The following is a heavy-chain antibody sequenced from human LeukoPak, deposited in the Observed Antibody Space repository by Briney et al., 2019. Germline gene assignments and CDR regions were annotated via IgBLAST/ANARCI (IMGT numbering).Heavy chain of an antibody. Sequence: ASVKVSCKASGYTFTSYDINWVRQATGQGLEWMGWMNPNSGNTGYAQKFQGRVTITRNTSISTAYMELSSLRSEDTAVYYCARVPGVTIFGVVTYYYYYMDVWGKGTTVTVSS. CDR1: GYTFTSYD. CDR3: ARVPGVTIFGVVTYYYYYMDV. V-gene: IGHV1-8*01. J-gene: IGHJ6*03. CDR2: MNPNSGNT. D-gene: IGHD3-3*01.